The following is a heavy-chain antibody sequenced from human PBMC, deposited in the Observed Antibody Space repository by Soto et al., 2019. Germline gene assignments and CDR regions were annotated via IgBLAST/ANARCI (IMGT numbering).Heavy chain of an antibody. J-gene: IGHJ5*02. CDR3: ARDRDYPSGYLEFDP. CDR1: GYTFTSYY. V-gene: IGHV1-46*03. Sequence: QVQLVQSGAEVKKPGASVKVSCKASGYTFTSYYMHWVRQAPGQGLEWMGIINPSGGSTGYAQKFQARVTMTRDTYTSTVYMELSSLRSEDTAVYYCARDRDYPSGYLEFDPWGQGTLVTVSS. CDR2: INPSGGST. D-gene: IGHD3-3*01.